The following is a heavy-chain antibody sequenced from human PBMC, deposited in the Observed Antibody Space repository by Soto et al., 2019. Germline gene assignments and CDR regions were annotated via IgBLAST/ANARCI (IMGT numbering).Heavy chain of an antibody. CDR1: GGTFSSYA. D-gene: IGHD6-6*01. CDR2: IIPIFGTA. Sequence: SVKVSCKASGGTFSSYAISWVRQAPGQGLEWMGGIIPIFGTANYAQKFQGRVTITADESTSTAYMELSSLRSEDTAVYYCASVRLSIAARYYYYGMDVWGQGTTVTVSS. CDR3: ASVRLSIAARYYYYGMDV. V-gene: IGHV1-69*13. J-gene: IGHJ6*02.